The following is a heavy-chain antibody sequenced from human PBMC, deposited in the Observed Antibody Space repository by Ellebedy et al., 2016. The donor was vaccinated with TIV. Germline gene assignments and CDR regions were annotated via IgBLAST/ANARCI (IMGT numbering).Heavy chain of an antibody. Sequence: ASVKVSCKASGGTFSSYAISWVRQAPGQGLEWMGGIIPIFGTANYAQKFQGRVTITADESTSTAYMELSSLRSEDTAVYYCARSFNPLRYFDWFSRAIDYWGQGTLVTVSS. CDR2: IIPIFGTA. D-gene: IGHD3-9*01. J-gene: IGHJ4*02. CDR1: GGTFSSYA. CDR3: ARSFNPLRYFDWFSRAIDY. V-gene: IGHV1-69*13.